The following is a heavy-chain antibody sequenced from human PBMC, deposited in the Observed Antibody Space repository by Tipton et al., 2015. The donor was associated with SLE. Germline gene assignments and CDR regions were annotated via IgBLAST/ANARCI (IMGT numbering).Heavy chain of an antibody. CDR1: GFTFSSYE. CDR2: ISSSGSTI. J-gene: IGHJ4*02. Sequence: LSLTCAASGFTFSSYEMNWVRQAPGKGLEWVSYISSSGSTIYYADSVKGRFTISRDNAKNSLYLQMNSLRAEDTAVYHCASGGAVDYWGQGTLVTVSS. V-gene: IGHV3-48*03. CDR3: ASGGAVDY. D-gene: IGHD3-10*01.